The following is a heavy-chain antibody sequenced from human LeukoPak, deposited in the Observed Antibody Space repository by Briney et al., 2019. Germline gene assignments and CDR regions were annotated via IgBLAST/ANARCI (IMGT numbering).Heavy chain of an antibody. CDR2: IYHSGST. CDR3: ARVYSTEYFQH. D-gene: IGHD2-21*01. J-gene: IGHJ1*01. CDR1: GGSISSSNW. Sequence: SETLSLTCTVSGGSISSSNWWSWVRQPPGKGLEWIGEIYHSGSTNYNPSLKSRVTISVDKSKNQFSLKLSSVTAADTAVYYRARVYSTEYFQHWGQGTLVTVSS. V-gene: IGHV4-4*02.